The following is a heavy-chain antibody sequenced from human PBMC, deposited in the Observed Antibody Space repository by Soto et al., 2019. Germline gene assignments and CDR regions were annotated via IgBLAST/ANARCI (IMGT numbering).Heavy chain of an antibody. CDR3: ASEAATSNYYYGMDV. CDR1: GFTFSSYG. V-gene: IGHV3-33*01. D-gene: IGHD2-15*01. J-gene: IGHJ6*02. CDR2: IWYDGSNK. Sequence: QVQLVESGGGVVQPGRSLRLSCAASGFTFSSYGMHWVRQAPGKGLEWVAIIWYDGSNKYYADSVKGRFTISRDNSKNTLYLQMNSLRAEDTAVYYCASEAATSNYYYGMDVWGQGTTVTVSS.